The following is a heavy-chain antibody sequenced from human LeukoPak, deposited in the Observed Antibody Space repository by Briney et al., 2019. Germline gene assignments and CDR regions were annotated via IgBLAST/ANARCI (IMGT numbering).Heavy chain of an antibody. CDR1: GGSISSSSYY. V-gene: IGHV4-39*01. J-gene: IGHJ3*02. CDR3: ARLGVGDADAFDI. D-gene: IGHD2-21*02. CDR2: IYYSGST. Sequence: SETLSLTCTVSGGSISSSSYYWGWIRQPPGKGLEWIGSIYYSGSTYYNPSLKSRVTISVDTPKNQFSLKLSSVTAADTAVYYCARLGVGDADAFDIWGQGTMVTVSS.